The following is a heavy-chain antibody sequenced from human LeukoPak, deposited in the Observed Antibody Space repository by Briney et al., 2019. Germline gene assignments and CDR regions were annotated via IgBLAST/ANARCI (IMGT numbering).Heavy chain of an antibody. J-gene: IGHJ4*02. CDR1: DDSINRYF. V-gene: IGHV4-59*01. D-gene: IGHD6-19*01. CDR3: ARLPDISGSPFDY. CDR2: IRHSGRT. Sequence: PSETLSLTCTASDDSINRYFWTWIRQPPGKGLEWIGYIRHSGRTEYNPSLQNRVTISIDRSKNQFSLRLTSVTAADTAIYYCARLPDISGSPFDYWGQGMLVTVSS.